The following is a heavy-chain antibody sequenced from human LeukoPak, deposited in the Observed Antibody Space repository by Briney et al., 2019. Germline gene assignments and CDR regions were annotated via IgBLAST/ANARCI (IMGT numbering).Heavy chain of an antibody. D-gene: IGHD3-22*01. Sequence: SETLSLTCTVSGGSISSYYWSWIRQPPGKGLEWIGYIYYSGSTNYNPSLKSRVTISVDTSKNQFSLRLSSVTAADTAVYYCARASRVTMIHPWGQGTLVTVSS. J-gene: IGHJ4*02. CDR3: ARASRVTMIHP. V-gene: IGHV4-59*01. CDR2: IYYSGST. CDR1: GGSISSYY.